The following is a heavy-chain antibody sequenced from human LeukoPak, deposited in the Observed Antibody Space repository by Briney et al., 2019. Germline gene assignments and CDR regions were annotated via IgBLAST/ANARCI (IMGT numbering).Heavy chain of an antibody. CDR1: GFTFSNYD. V-gene: IGHV3-23*01. J-gene: IGHJ5*02. CDR2: ISDSGGST. CDR3: AKDLSRAVAADWFDP. D-gene: IGHD6-19*01. Sequence: GGSLRFSCAASGFTFSNYDMSWVRQAPGKGLEWVSSISDSGGSTYYADSVKGRFTISGDNSKNTLYLQMTNLRAADTAVYYCAKDLSRAVAADWFDPWDQGSLVTVSS.